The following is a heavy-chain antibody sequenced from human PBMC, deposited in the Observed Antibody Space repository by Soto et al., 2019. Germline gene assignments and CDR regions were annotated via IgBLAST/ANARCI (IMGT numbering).Heavy chain of an antibody. J-gene: IGHJ4*02. CDR1: GFTFSNYA. V-gene: IGHV3-21*01. CDR3: ARDLGVALATLTLDY. Sequence: GGSLRLSCAASGFTFSNYAMHWVRQAPGKGLEWVSDITTSSSYRFYADSVKGRFTISRDDAKNSLYLQMNSLRVEDTGVYYCARDLGVALATLTLDYWGQGTLVTVSS. D-gene: IGHD2-15*01. CDR2: ITTSSSYR.